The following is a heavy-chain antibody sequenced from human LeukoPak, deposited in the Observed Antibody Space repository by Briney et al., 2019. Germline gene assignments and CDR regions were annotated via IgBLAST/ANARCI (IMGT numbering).Heavy chain of an antibody. D-gene: IGHD2-2*01. CDR1: GYTFTSYG. V-gene: IGHV1-18*01. J-gene: IGHJ4*02. CDR3: ARVVVGESVVPAAGYFDY. CDR2: ISGYNVNT. Sequence: GASVKVSCKASGYTFTSYGLSWVRQAPGQGLEWLGWISGYNVNTNYAQNLQGRVTMTTDTSTRTAYMELRSPRSDDTAVYYCARVVVGESVVPAAGYFDYWGQGTLVTVSS.